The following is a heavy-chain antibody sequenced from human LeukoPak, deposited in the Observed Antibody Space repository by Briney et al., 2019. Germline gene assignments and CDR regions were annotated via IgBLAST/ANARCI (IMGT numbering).Heavy chain of an antibody. CDR3: ARRGSGYDYNWFDP. J-gene: IGHJ5*02. Sequence: GGSLRLSCAASGFTFSSYAMHWVRQVPGKGLEWVAVISYDGSNKYYADSVKGRFTISRDNSKNTLYLQMNSLRAEDTAVYYCARRGSGYDYNWFDPWGQGTLVTVSS. V-gene: IGHV3-30-3*01. CDR2: ISYDGSNK. D-gene: IGHD5-12*01. CDR1: GFTFSSYA.